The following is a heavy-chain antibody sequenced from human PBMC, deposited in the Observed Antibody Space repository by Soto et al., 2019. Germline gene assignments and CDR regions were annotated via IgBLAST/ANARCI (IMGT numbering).Heavy chain of an antibody. CDR2: IYFNGNT. Sequence: SETLSLTCAVYGGSFSGYYWGWIRQPPGKGLEWIGTIYFNGNTFYNPSLKSRLTISVDTSKNQISLRLTSVTAADTAVYYCARQGSYWGHGTLVTVSS. J-gene: IGHJ4*01. V-gene: IGHV4-34*01. CDR1: GGSFSGYY. CDR3: ARQGSY.